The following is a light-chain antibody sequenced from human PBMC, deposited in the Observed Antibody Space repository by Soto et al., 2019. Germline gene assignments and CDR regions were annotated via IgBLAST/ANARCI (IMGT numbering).Light chain of an antibody. CDR1: HSISSG. CDR2: DAS. CDR3: QQTYSTPIT. V-gene: IGKV1-5*01. J-gene: IGKJ4*01. Sequence: DIQMTRSPSTLSPSVGDRVTITCRASHSISSGLAWYQQKSAKAPKLLIYDASSLESGVPSRFSGSGSGTEFTLTISSLQPDEFATYYCQQTYSTPITFGGGTKVDIK.